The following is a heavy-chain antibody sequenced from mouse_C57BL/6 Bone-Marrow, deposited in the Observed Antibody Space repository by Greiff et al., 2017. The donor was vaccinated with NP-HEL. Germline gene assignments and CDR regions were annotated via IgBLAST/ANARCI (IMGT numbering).Heavy chain of an antibody. D-gene: IGHD1-1*01. J-gene: IGHJ2*01. CDR1: GYTFTSYW. CDR3: ARRGHRYGSSWGFDY. Sequence: QVHVKQPGTELVKPGASVKLSCKASGYTFTSYWMHWVKQRPGQGLEWIGNINPSNGGTNYNEKFKSKATLTVDKSSSTAYMQLSSLTSEDSAVYYCARRGHRYGSSWGFDYWGQGTTLTVSS. CDR2: INPSNGGT. V-gene: IGHV1-53*01.